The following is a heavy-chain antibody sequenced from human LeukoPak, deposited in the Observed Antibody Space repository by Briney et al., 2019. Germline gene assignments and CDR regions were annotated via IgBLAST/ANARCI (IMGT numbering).Heavy chain of an antibody. D-gene: IGHD6-6*01. CDR3: AGYSGSPRYFDY. Sequence: SETLSLTCAVYGGSFSGYYWSWIRQTPGKGLEWIGEIIHSGSTNYSPSLKSRVTISLDAAKSQFSLRLTSVTAADTTVYYCAGYSGSPRYFDYWGQGTLVTVSS. CDR2: IIHSGST. CDR1: GGSFSGYY. V-gene: IGHV4-34*12. J-gene: IGHJ4*02.